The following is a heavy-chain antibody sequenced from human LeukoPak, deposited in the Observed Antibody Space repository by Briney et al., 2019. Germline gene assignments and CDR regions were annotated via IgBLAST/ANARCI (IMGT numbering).Heavy chain of an antibody. CDR3: TTDRGYSST. Sequence: GGSLRLSCAAPGFTFSSNCMHWVRQAPGKGLEWVAFIWYDGSNKYYADSVKGRFTISRDNSKNTLYLQMNSLRAEDTAVYYCTTDRGYSSTWGQGTLVTVSS. D-gene: IGHD5-18*01. CDR2: IWYDGSNK. V-gene: IGHV3-30*02. J-gene: IGHJ4*02. CDR1: GFTFSSNC.